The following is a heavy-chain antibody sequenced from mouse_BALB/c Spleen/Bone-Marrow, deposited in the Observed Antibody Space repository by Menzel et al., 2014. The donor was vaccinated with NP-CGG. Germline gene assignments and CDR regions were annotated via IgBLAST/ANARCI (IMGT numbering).Heavy chain of an antibody. D-gene: IGHD2-2*01. CDR1: GFAFSGYD. Sequence: EVKLVESGGGLVKPGGSLKFSCAASGFAFSGYDMSWVRQTPEKRLEWVAYISSGGSNTYYPDTVKGRFTISRDNAKNTLNPQMNSLKSENTAMYYCARQRGYAYAMDYWGQGVSGAVAS. V-gene: IGHV5-12-1*01. CDR3: ARQRGYAYAMDY. CDR2: ISSGGSNT. J-gene: IGHJ4*01.